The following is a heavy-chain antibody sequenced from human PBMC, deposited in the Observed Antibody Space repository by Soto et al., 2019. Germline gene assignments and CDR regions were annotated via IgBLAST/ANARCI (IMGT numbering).Heavy chain of an antibody. V-gene: IGHV1-69*01. CDR3: ARGGYIDPSRHFDV. D-gene: IGHD5-18*01. CDR1: GFTFSSYA. CDR2: IVPNFGTP. Sequence: SCAASGFTFSSYAMHWVRQAPGQGLEWMGGIVPNFGTPNYAPTFQDRVAITADESTNTAYMEINGLTSEDTAIYYCARGGYIDPSRHFDVWGQGTLVTVSS. J-gene: IGHJ3*01.